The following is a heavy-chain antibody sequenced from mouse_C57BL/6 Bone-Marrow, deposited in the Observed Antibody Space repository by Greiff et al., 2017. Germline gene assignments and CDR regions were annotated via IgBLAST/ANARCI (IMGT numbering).Heavy chain of an antibody. CDR3: TDTVVRGYFDV. CDR2: IDPENGDT. J-gene: IGHJ1*03. Sequence: VQLQQSGAELVRPGASVKLSCTASGFNIKDDYMHWVKQRPEQGLEWIGRIDPENGDTEYASKFQGTATITADTSSNTAYLQLSRLTSEDTAVYYCTDTVVRGYFDVWGTGTTVTVSS. CDR1: GFNIKDDY. D-gene: IGHD1-1*01. V-gene: IGHV14-4*01.